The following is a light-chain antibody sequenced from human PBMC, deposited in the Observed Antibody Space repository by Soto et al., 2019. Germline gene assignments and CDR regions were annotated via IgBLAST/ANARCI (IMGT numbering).Light chain of an antibody. CDR2: WAS. V-gene: IGKV4-1*01. CDR3: QQYYSKPPYT. CDR1: QSVLYSSNNKNQ. Sequence: DIVMTQSPDSLAVSLGERATINCKSSQSVLYSSNNKNQLAWYQQKPGQPPKLLIYWASTRESGVPDRFSGSESGTDFTLTIISLQAEDVAVYYCQQYYSKPPYTFGQGNKLEIK. J-gene: IGKJ2*01.